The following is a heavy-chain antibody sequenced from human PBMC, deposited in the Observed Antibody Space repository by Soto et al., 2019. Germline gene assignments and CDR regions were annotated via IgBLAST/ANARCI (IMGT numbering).Heavy chain of an antibody. Sequence: ASVKVSCKASGYTFTSYGISWVRQAPGQGLEWMGWISAYNGNTNYAQKLQGRVTMTTDTSTSTAYMGLRSLRSDDTAVYYCARDRETVTTKSYYYGMDVWGQGTTVTVSS. D-gene: IGHD4-4*01. CDR1: GYTFTSYG. J-gene: IGHJ6*02. V-gene: IGHV1-18*01. CDR3: ARDRETVTTKSYYYGMDV. CDR2: ISAYNGNT.